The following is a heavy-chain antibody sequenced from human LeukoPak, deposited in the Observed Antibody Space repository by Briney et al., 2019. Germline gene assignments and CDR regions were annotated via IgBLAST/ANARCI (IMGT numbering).Heavy chain of an antibody. CDR1: GYTFTSYD. J-gene: IGHJ4*02. D-gene: IGHD4-23*01. CDR2: MNPNSGNT. Sequence: ASVKVSCKASGYTFTSYDINWVRQATGQGLEWMGWMNPNSGNTGYAQKFQGRVTMTRNTSISTAYMELSSLRSEDTAVYYCARGVVTTTKDDYWGQGTLVTVSS. CDR3: ARGVVTTTKDDY. V-gene: IGHV1-8*01.